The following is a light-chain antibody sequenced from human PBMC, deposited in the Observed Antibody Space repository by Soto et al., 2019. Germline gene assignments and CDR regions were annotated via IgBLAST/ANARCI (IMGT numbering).Light chain of an antibody. CDR1: QGISNY. J-gene: IGKJ1*01. CDR3: QQYYMGWT. V-gene: IGKV1-27*01. CDR2: AAS. Sequence: DIQMTQSPSSLSASVGDRVTITCRASQGISNYLAWYQQKPGKAPKLLIYAASTLQSGVPSRFSGFGSGTEFTLSISGLQPDDFGTYYCQQYYMGWTFGQGTKVDTK.